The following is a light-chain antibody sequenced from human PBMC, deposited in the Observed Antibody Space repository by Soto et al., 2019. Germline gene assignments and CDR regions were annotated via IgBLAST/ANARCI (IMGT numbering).Light chain of an antibody. V-gene: IGLV2-14*01. CDR1: SXDVGGYKF. Sequence: QSALTQPASVSGSPGQSITISCTGTSXDVGGYKFVSWYQQHPGKAPKLMICEVSNRPSGGSSRFSGSKSGNTASLTISGLQAEDEADYYCGSYTGSIYVFGPGTKATVL. CDR2: EVS. CDR3: GSYTGSIYV. J-gene: IGLJ1*01.